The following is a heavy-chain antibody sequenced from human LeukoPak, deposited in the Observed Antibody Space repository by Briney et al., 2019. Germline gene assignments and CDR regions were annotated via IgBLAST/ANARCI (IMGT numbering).Heavy chain of an antibody. J-gene: IGHJ4*02. D-gene: IGHD2-21*02. Sequence: SETLSLTCADYGGSFSGYYWSWIRQPPGKGLEWLGEINHSGSTNYNPSLKSRVTISVDTSKNQFSLKLSSVTAADTAVYYCARGERQSPLMTDSYYFDYWGQGTLVTVSS. CDR3: ARGERQSPLMTDSYYFDY. V-gene: IGHV4-34*01. CDR1: GGSFSGYY. CDR2: INHSGST.